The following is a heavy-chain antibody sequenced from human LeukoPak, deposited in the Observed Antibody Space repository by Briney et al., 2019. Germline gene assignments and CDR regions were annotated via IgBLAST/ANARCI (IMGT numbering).Heavy chain of an antibody. V-gene: IGHV3-7*01. D-gene: IGHD3-9*01. CDR3: ARSHYDILTGLHFDY. CDR1: GFTFSSYW. Sequence: GGSLRLSCAASGFTFSSYWMSWVRQAPGKGLEWVANIKQDGSEKYYVDSVKGRFTISRDNAKNSLYLQMNSLRAEDTAVYYCARSHYDILTGLHFDYWGQGTLVTVSS. J-gene: IGHJ4*02. CDR2: IKQDGSEK.